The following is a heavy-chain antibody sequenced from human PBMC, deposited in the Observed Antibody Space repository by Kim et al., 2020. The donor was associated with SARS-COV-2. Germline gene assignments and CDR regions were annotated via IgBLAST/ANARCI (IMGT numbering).Heavy chain of an antibody. CDR3: AKTPPGWRLFVMAG. CDR2: IWYDGSNK. CDR1: GFTFSTYA. V-gene: IGHV3-33*06. J-gene: IGHJ4*02. D-gene: IGHD3-22*01. Sequence: GGSLRLSCAASGFTFSTYAMHWVRQAPGKGPEWVAVIWYDGSNKNYADSVKGRFTISRDNSKNTLYLQMDSLRAEDTAVYYCAKTPPGWRLFVMAGWGQGTLVTVSS.